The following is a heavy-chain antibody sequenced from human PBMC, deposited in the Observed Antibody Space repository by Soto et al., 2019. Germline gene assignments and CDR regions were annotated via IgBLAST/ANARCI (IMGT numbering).Heavy chain of an antibody. CDR3: ARFVDTAMELDY. J-gene: IGHJ4*02. Sequence: SETLSLTCTVSGGSISSGDYYGSWIRQPPGKGLEWIGYIYYSGSTYYNPSLKSRVTISVDTSKNQFSLKLSSVTAADTAVYYCARFVDTAMELDYWGQGTLVTVSS. CDR1: GGSISSGDYY. D-gene: IGHD5-18*01. CDR2: IYYSGST. V-gene: IGHV4-30-4*01.